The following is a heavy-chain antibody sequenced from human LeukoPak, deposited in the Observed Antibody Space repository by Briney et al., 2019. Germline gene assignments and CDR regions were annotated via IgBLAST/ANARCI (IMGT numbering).Heavy chain of an antibody. D-gene: IGHD4-4*01. V-gene: IGHV3-43*01. J-gene: IGHJ3*02. CDR3: AKGYSPRGAFDI. CDR1: GFTFDDYT. Sequence: GGSLRLSCAASGFTFDDYTMHWVRQAPGQGLEWVSLISWDGGSTYYADSAKGRFTISRDNSKNSLYLQMNSLRTEDTALYYCAKGYSPRGAFDIWGQGTMVTVSS. CDR2: ISWDGGST.